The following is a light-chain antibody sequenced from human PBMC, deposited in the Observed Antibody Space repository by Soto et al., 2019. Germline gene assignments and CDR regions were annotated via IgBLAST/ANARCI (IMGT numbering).Light chain of an antibody. CDR1: QSVSSN. J-gene: IGKJ1*01. V-gene: IGKV3-15*01. CDR2: GAF. CDR3: PQYNDWPLT. Sequence: EIVMTQSPVTLSVSPGERATLSCRASQSVSSNLAWYQQKPGQAPSLLIYGAFTRTTGIPARFSGTGSGTEFPLTISSLQSEDFALYYCPQYNDWPLTFGQGTKVDI.